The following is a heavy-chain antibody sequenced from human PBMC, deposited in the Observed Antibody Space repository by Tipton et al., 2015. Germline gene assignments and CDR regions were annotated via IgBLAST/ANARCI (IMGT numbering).Heavy chain of an antibody. CDR3: ARDDAGQRDS. CDR1: GFIFSSSA. Sequence: SLRLSCAASGFIFSSSAMTWVRQVSGKGLEWVANIKRDASDKNFVDSVRGRFTISRDDAKKSLYLQMTSLRVEDTGVYYCARDDAGQRDSWGQGTLVTVSS. J-gene: IGHJ4*02. D-gene: IGHD6-25*01. V-gene: IGHV3-7*01. CDR2: IKRDASDK.